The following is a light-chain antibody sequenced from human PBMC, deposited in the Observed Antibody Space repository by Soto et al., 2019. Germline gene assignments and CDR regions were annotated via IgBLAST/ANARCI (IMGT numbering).Light chain of an antibody. CDR2: DVT. Sequence: QSALTQPASVSGSPGQSITIACTGTSSDVGGYNYVSWYQQHPGKAPKLMIYDVTNRPSVVSNRFSGSKSGNTASLTISGLQAEDEADYYCGSHTSSNTHVFGTGTKLTVL. J-gene: IGLJ1*01. CDR1: SSDVGGYNY. V-gene: IGLV2-14*03. CDR3: GSHTSSNTHV.